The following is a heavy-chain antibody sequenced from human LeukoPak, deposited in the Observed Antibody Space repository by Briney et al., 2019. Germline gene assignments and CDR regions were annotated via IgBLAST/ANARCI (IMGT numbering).Heavy chain of an antibody. V-gene: IGHV1-18*01. Sequence: GASVKVSCKASGYTFTSYGISWVRQAPGQGLEWMGWISAYNGNTNYAQKLQGRVTMTTDTSTSTAYMELRSLRSDDTAVYYCASTRPRSPPFGAVDYWGQGTLVTVSS. CDR2: ISAYNGNT. CDR1: GYTFTSYG. D-gene: IGHD3-16*01. J-gene: IGHJ4*02. CDR3: ASTRPRSPPFGAVDY.